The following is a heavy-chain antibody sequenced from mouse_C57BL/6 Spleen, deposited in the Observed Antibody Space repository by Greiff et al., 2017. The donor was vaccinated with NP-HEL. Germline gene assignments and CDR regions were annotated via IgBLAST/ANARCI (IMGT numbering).Heavy chain of an antibody. CDR2: IDPSDSYT. D-gene: IGHD1-1*01. V-gene: IGHV1-50*01. J-gene: IGHJ1*03. CDR1: GYTFTSYW. CDR3: ARRVTTVVATSHVFSHWYCDG. Sequence: VQLQQSGAELVKPGASVKLSCKASGYTFTSYWMQWVKPRPGQGLEWIGEIDPSDSYTNYNQKFKGKATLTGDTSSSTAYMQLSSLTSEDSAVYYRARRVTTVVATSHVFSHWYCDGWGTGTTVTVSS.